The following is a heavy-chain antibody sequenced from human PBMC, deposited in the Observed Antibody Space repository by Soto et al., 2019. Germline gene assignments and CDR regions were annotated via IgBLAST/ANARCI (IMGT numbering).Heavy chain of an antibody. J-gene: IGHJ6*02. Sequence: PGGSLRLSCAASGFTFSSYSMNWVRQAPGKGLEWVSYISSSSSTIYYADSVKGRFTISRDNAKNSLYLQMNSLRAEDTAVYYCARDKLPYYYGMDVWGQGTTVTVS. CDR3: ARDKLPYYYGMDV. V-gene: IGHV3-48*01. D-gene: IGHD1-7*01. CDR2: ISSSSSTI. CDR1: GFTFSSYS.